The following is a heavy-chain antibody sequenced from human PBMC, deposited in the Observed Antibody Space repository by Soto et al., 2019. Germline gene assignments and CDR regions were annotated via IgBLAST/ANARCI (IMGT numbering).Heavy chain of an antibody. CDR1: GDSISNYY. V-gene: IGHV4-4*07. CDR3: ARGPYCGTDCYFSS. Sequence: QVQLQESGPGLVKPSETLSLSCTVSGDSISNYYWSWIRQPAGKGLEWIARIFPGGTTNYNSSLKSRVIMSADTAKNQFSLNLTSVTAAYTAVYYCARGPYCGTDCYFSSWGQGIQVIVSS. CDR2: IFPGGTT. J-gene: IGHJ5*02. D-gene: IGHD2-21*02.